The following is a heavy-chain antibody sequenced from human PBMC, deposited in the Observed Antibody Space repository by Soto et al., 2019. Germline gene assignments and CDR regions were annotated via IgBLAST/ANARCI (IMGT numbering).Heavy chain of an antibody. CDR1: GGSIGSISSFY. V-gene: IGHV4-59*01. Sequence: PSETLSLTCTVSGGSIGSISSFYWSWIRRPPGKGLEWIGYIYYSGSTSYNPSLKSRVTISLDTSENQFSLKLRSVIAADTAVYYCARGDYYGRSDYWGQGTLVTVSS. CDR3: ARGDYYGRSDY. J-gene: IGHJ4*02. D-gene: IGHD3-10*01. CDR2: IYYSGST.